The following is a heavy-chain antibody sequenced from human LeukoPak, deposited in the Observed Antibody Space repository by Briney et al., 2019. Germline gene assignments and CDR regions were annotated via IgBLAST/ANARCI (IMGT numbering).Heavy chain of an antibody. CDR1: GYTLTELS. CDR3: ATRIYGSGSYPY. CDR2: FDPEDGET. J-gene: IGHJ4*02. Sequence: ASVKVSCKVSGYTLTELSMHWVRQAPGKGLEWMGGFDPEDGETIYAQKFQGRVTMTEDTSTDTAYMELGSLRSEDTAVYYCATRIYGSGSYPYWGQGTLVTVSS. V-gene: IGHV1-24*01. D-gene: IGHD3-10*01.